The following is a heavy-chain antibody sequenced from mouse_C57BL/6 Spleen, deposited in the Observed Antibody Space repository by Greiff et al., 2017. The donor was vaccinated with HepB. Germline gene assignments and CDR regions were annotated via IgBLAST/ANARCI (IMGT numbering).Heavy chain of an antibody. V-gene: IGHV1-26*01. CDR2: INPNNGGT. Sequence: EVQLQQSGPELVKPGASVKISCKASGYTFTYYYMNWVKQSHGKSLEWIGDINPNNGGTSYNQKFKGKATLTVDKSSSTAYMELRSLTSEDSAVYYCARVSVTGLDYWGQGTTLTVSS. D-gene: IGHD4-1*01. CDR3: ARVSVTGLDY. CDR1: GYTFTYYY. J-gene: IGHJ2*01.